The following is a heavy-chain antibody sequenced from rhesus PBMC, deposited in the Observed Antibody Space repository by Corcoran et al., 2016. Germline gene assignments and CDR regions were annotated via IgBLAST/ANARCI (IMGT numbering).Heavy chain of an antibody. CDR1: GGSISSGYYY. CDR2: ITYSGST. J-gene: IGHJ4*01. CDR3: ARYLRGTSYFDY. Sequence: QVQLQESGPGLVKPSETLSLTCAVSGGSISSGYYYWSWIRQPPGKGLEWIGYITYSGSTSYNPSLKSRVTISRDTSKNQFSLKLTSVTAADTAFYYCARYLRGTSYFDYWGQGVLVTVSS. D-gene: IGHD1-44*01. V-gene: IGHV4-122*02.